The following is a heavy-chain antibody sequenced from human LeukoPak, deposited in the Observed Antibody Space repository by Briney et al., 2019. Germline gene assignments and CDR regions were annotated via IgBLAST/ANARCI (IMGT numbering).Heavy chain of an antibody. J-gene: IGHJ5*02. CDR3: ARQDRLLISFDP. CDR2: INHSGST. CDR1: GGSISSYY. V-gene: IGHV4-34*01. D-gene: IGHD6-25*01. Sequence: SETLSLTCTVSGGSISSYYWSWIRQPPGKGLEWIGEINHSGSTNYNPSLKSRVTISVDTSKNQFSLKLSSVTAADTAVYYCARQDRLLISFDPWGQGALVTVSS.